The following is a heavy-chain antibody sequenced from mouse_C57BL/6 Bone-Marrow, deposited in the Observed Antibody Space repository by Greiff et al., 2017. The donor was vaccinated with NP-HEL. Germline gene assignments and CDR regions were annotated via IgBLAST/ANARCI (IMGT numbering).Heavy chain of an antibody. V-gene: IGHV1-55*01. CDR3: ARWLLPFDY. D-gene: IGHD2-3*01. Sequence: VQLQQPGAELVKPGASVKLSCKASGYTFTSYWMQWVKQRPGQGLEWIGDIYPGSGSTNYNEKFKSKATLTVDTSSSTAYMQLSSLTSEDSAVYYCARWLLPFDYWGQGTTLTVSS. J-gene: IGHJ2*01. CDR2: IYPGSGST. CDR1: GYTFTSYW.